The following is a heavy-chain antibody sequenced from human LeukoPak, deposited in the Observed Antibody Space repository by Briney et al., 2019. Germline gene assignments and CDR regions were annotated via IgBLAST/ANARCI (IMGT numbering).Heavy chain of an antibody. D-gene: IGHD3-22*01. CDR2: ISTSGGTT. V-gene: IGHV3-23*01. Sequence: GGSLRLSCAASGFTFSSYSMSWVRQAPGKGLEWVSTISTSGGTTYYADSVKGRFTISRNNSKNTLYLQMNSPRAEDTAVYYCAKDVLVRYYDGSGYYCDYWGQGTLVTVSS. J-gene: IGHJ4*02. CDR1: GFTFSSYS. CDR3: AKDVLVRYYDGSGYYCDY.